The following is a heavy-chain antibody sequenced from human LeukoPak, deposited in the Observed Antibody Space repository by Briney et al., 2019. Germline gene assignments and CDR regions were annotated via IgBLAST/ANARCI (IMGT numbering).Heavy chain of an antibody. CDR1: GTFISGYY. V-gene: IGHV4-4*07. J-gene: IGHJ4*02. CDR3: ARARAAVGTPFDK. Sequence: PSETLSLTCSIPGTFISGYYWNWIRHPAGKGLEWIGRIYTSDSTYFNPSLKSRVTMSLDTSKNQFSLKLRSVTAADTAVYFCARARAAVGTPFDKWGQGILVTVSS. CDR2: IYTSDST. D-gene: IGHD6-13*01.